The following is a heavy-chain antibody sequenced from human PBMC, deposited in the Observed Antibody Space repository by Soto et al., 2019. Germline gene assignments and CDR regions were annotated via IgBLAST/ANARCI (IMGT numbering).Heavy chain of an antibody. J-gene: IGHJ4*02. CDR1: GFTFSSYA. Sequence: VQLLDSGGGLVQPGGSLRLSCAASGFTFSSYAMNWVRQAPGKGLEWVSVISGSGDSTYYADSVKGRFTISRDNSKNTLYLHMNSLRPEDTAVYYCARRGPGTYFDYWGQGTLVTVSS. V-gene: IGHV3-23*01. CDR3: ARRGPGTYFDY. D-gene: IGHD6-13*01. CDR2: ISGSGDST.